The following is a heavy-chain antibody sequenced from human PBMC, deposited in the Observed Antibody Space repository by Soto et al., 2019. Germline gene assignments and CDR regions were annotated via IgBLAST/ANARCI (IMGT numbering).Heavy chain of an antibody. J-gene: IGHJ4*02. V-gene: IGHV4-59*01. D-gene: IGHD1-26*01. CDR1: GGSISSYY. CDR2: IYYSGST. CDR3: ARVWEADYFDY. Sequence: SETLSLTCTVSGGSISSYYWSWIRQPPGKGLEWIGYIYYSGSTNYNPSLKSRVTISVDTSKNQVSLKLSSVTAADTAVYYCARVWEADYFDYWGQGTLVTVSS.